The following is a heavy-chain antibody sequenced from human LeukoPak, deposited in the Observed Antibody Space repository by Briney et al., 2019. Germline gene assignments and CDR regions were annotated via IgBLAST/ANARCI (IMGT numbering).Heavy chain of an antibody. CDR2: ISSSSSYI. J-gene: IGHJ4*02. Sequence: PGGSLRLSCAASGFTFSDYYMSWIRQAPGKGLEWVSYISSSSSYINYAGSVKGRFTISRDNAKNSLYLQMNSLRAEDTAVYYCFAAGHRGGFDIWGQGTLVTVSS. V-gene: IGHV3-11*03. CDR1: GFTFSDYY. D-gene: IGHD2-15*01. CDR3: FAAGHRGGFDI.